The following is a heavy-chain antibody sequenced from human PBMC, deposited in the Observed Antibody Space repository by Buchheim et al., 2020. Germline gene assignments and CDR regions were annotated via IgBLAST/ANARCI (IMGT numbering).Heavy chain of an antibody. CDR2: ISGSGGST. D-gene: IGHD3-9*01. V-gene: IGHV3-23*01. J-gene: IGHJ6*02. CDR1: GFTFSSYA. CDR3: AKLGAGGDYDVLTGYPFYYYGMDV. Sequence: EVQLLESGGDLVQPGGSLRLSCAASGFTFSSYAMSCVRQAPGKGLEWVSAISGSGGSTYYADSVKGRFTISRDNSKNTLYLQMNSLRAEDTAVYYCAKLGAGGDYDVLTGYPFYYYGMDVWGLGTT.